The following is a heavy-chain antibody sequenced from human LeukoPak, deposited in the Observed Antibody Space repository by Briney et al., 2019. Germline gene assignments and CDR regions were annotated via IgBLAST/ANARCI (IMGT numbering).Heavy chain of an antibody. D-gene: IGHD6-13*01. V-gene: IGHV3-7*01. CDR3: GRVIAGAIDY. Sequence: GGFLRLSCAASGFTFSGHSMTWVRQAPGKGLEWVANINLDGSERFYVDFVKGRFTISRDNADNSMYLQMNSLRAEDTAVYYCGRVIAGAIDYWGQGTLVTVSS. CDR1: GFTFSGHS. J-gene: IGHJ4*02. CDR2: INLDGSER.